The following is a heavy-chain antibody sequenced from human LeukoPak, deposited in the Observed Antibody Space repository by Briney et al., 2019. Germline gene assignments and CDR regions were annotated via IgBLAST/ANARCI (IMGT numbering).Heavy chain of an antibody. J-gene: IGHJ4*02. D-gene: IGHD2-15*01. CDR3: AKDRARTYCSGGSCYSGHFDY. Sequence: PGGSLRLSCAASGFTFSSYAMSWVRQAPGKGLEGVSAISGSGGSTYYADSVKGRFTISRDNSKNTLCLQMNSLRAAATAVYYCAKDRARTYCSGGSCYSGHFDYWGQGTLVTVSS. CDR2: ISGSGGST. CDR1: GFTFSSYA. V-gene: IGHV3-23*01.